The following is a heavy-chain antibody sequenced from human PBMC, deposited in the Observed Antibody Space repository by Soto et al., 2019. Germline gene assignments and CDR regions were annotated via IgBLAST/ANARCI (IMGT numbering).Heavy chain of an antibody. CDR3: ARDIRLITGTYDY. V-gene: IGHV3-30-3*01. J-gene: IGHJ4*02. CDR2: ISYDGSNK. CDR1: GFTFSSYA. Sequence: GGSLRLSCAASGFTFSSYAMHWVRQAPGKGLEWVAVISYDGSNKYYADSVKGRFTISRDNSRNTLYLQMNSLRAEDTAVYYCARDIRLITGTYDYWGQGTLVTVSS. D-gene: IGHD1-7*01.